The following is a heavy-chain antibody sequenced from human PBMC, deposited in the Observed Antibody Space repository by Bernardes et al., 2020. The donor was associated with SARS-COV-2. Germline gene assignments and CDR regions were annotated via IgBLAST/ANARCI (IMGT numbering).Heavy chain of an antibody. D-gene: IGHD3-16*02. CDR3: ARDRDDYVWGSYRYYFDY. V-gene: IGHV3-48*01. J-gene: IGHJ4*02. Sequence: LKVCCASSGFTFSSYSMNWVQKAPGKGLEWVSYISSSSSTIYYADSVKGRFTISRDNAKNSLYLQMNSLRAEDTAVYYCARDRDDYVWGSYRYYFDYWGQGTLVTVSS. CDR2: ISSSSSTI. CDR1: GFTFSSYS.